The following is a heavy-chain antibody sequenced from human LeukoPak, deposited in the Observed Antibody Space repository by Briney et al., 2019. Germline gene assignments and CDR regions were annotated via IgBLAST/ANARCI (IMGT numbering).Heavy chain of an antibody. Sequence: PGGSLRLSCAASGFTFSSYGMHWVRQAPGKGLEWVAVISYDGSNKYYADSVKGRFTISRDNSKSTLYLQMNSLRAEDTAVYYCAKLAAVGDYWGQGTLVTVSS. D-gene: IGHD6-13*01. CDR1: GFTFSSYG. CDR3: AKLAAVGDY. CDR2: ISYDGSNK. J-gene: IGHJ4*02. V-gene: IGHV3-30*18.